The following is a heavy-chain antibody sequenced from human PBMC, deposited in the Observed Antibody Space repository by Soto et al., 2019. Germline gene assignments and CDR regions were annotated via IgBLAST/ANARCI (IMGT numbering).Heavy chain of an antibody. CDR3: ARDPETYSSSQPADY. V-gene: IGHV3-48*02. Sequence: GGSLRLSCAASGFTXSSYSMNWVRQAPGKGLEWVSYISSSSSTIYYADSVKGRFTISRDNAKNSLYLQMNSLRDEDTAVYYCARDPETYSSSQPADYWGQGTLVTVSS. CDR1: GFTXSSYS. J-gene: IGHJ4*02. CDR2: ISSSSSTI. D-gene: IGHD6-13*01.